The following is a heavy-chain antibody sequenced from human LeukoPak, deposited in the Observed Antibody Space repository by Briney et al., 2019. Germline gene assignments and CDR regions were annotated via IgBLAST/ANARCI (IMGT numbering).Heavy chain of an antibody. CDR3: ARLRRGFCSGDSCYNSPGDY. D-gene: IGHD2-15*01. Sequence: ASVKVSCKASGYTFTSYYMHWVRQVPGQGFEWMGIINPSGVSTTYKQKFQGRVTMTTDTSTTTVYMELSSLRSEDTAMYYCARLRRGFCSGDSCYNSPGDYWGQGTLVTVSS. CDR2: INPSGVST. V-gene: IGHV1-46*01. CDR1: GYTFTSYY. J-gene: IGHJ4*02.